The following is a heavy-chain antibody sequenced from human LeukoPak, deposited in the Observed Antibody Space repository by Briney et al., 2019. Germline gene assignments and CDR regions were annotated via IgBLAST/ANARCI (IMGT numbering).Heavy chain of an antibody. CDR2: INAGNGNT. CDR3: ARDDSGDSVWLTYNWFDP. D-gene: IGHD4-17*01. V-gene: IGHV1-3*01. Sequence: GASVKVSCQASGYTFASYPMHWVRQVPGQRLEWMGWINAGNGNTRYSQKFQGRVTITRDTSASTAYMELSSLRSEDTAVYYCARDDSGDSVWLTYNWFDPWGQGTLVTVSS. J-gene: IGHJ5*02. CDR1: GYTFASYP.